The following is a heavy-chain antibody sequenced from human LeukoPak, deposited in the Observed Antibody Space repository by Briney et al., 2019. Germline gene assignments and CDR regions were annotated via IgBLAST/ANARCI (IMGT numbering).Heavy chain of an antibody. CDR3: AKDSVGYSYAPTYYFDY. Sequence: PGGSLRLSCAASGFTFSSYGMHWVRQAPGKGLEWVAFIRYDGSNKYYADSVKGRFTISRDNSKNTLYLQMNSLRAEDTAVYYCAKDSVGYSYAPTYYFDYWGRGTLVTVSS. CDR1: GFTFSSYG. CDR2: IRYDGSNK. D-gene: IGHD5-18*01. J-gene: IGHJ4*02. V-gene: IGHV3-30*02.